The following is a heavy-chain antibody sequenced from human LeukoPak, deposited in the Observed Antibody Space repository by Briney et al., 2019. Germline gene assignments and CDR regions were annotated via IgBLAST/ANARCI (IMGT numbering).Heavy chain of an antibody. Sequence: GGALRVSCAASVCTFSSYAMSWVRQAPGKGGEWVSAISGSGGSTYYADSVKGRFTISRDNSKNTLYLQMNSLRAEDTAVYYCAKDLPDDYGDCWGQGTLVTVSS. CDR1: VCTFSSYA. J-gene: IGHJ4*02. V-gene: IGHV3-23*01. CDR2: ISGSGGST. CDR3: AKDLPDDYGDC.